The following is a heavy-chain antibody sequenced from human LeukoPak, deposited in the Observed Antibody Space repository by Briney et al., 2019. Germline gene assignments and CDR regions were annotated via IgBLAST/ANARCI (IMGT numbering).Heavy chain of an antibody. V-gene: IGHV4-4*07. CDR3: AGADGSGSYQPFDY. D-gene: IGHD3-10*01. Sequence: PSETLSLTCTVSGGSISSYYWSWIRQPAGKGLEWIGRIYTSGSTNYNPSLKSRVTMSVDTSKNQFSLKLSSVTAADTAVYYCAGADGSGSYQPFDYWGQGTLVTVSS. J-gene: IGHJ4*02. CDR1: GGSISSYY. CDR2: IYTSGST.